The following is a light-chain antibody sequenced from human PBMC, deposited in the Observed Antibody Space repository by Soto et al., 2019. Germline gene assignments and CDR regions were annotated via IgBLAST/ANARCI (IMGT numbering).Light chain of an antibody. V-gene: IGKV3-15*01. Sequence: ELVMTQSPATLSVSPGERATLSCRASQSVSSNLAWYQQKPGQAPRLLIYAASARAAGIPARFSGSGSGTEFTLTISSLQSEDFAVYYCQQYNNRPLFFGGGTKVDIK. J-gene: IGKJ4*01. CDR1: QSVSSN. CDR3: QQYNNRPLF. CDR2: AAS.